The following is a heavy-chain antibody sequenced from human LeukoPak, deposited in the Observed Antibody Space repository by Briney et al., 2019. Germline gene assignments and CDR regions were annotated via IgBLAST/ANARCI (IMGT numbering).Heavy chain of an antibody. D-gene: IGHD1-14*01. CDR1: SGTINNSC. CDR2: ILSSGST. J-gene: IGHJ3*02. V-gene: IGHV4-59*01. CDR3: ARTNQISETAFDI. Sequence: SETLSLTCAVSSGTINNSCWSWIRQTPGKGLEWIGYILSSGSTNYNPSVKSRVTISVDTSKNQFSLKLSSVTAADTAVYYCARTNQISETAFDIWGQGTMVIVSS.